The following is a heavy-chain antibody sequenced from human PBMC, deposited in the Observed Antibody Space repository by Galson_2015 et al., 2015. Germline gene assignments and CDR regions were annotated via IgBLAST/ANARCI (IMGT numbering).Heavy chain of an antibody. CDR1: GFTFSGYA. CDR2: IPASGGSP. D-gene: IGHD1-1*01. CDR3: ARTVRGATACDY. Sequence: SLRLSCAASGFTFSGYAMSWVRQAPGKGLEWVSTIPASGGSPYYADSVKGRLTISRDNARNSLLLQMNSLRAEDTAVYYCARTVRGATACDYWGRGTLVPVSS. V-gene: IGHV3-23*01. J-gene: IGHJ4*02.